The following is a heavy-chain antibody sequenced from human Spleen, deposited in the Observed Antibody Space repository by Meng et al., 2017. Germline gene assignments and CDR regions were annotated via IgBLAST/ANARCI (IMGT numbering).Heavy chain of an antibody. CDR2: INTDASST. J-gene: IGHJ2*01. CDR1: GFTFSSYN. Sequence: GESLKISCAASGFTFSSYNMHWVRQTPGEGLVWVSRINTDASSTSYADSVKGRFTISRDNAKNTLYLQMNSLRAEDTAVYYCARDSPRGYFDLWGRGTLVTVSS. CDR3: ARDSPRGYFDL. V-gene: IGHV3-74*01.